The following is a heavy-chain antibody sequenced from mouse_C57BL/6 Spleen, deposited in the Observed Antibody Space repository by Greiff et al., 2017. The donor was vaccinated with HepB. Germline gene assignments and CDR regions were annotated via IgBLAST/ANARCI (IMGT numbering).Heavy chain of an antibody. CDR3: ARQNSVVLRYAMDY. J-gene: IGHJ4*01. CDR2: IWSDGST. Sequence: VHLVESGPGLVAPSQSLSITCTVSGFSLTSYGVHWVRQPPGKGLEWLVVIWSDGSTTYNSALKSRLSISKDNSKSQVFLKMNSLQTDDTAMYYCARQNSVVLRYAMDYWGQGTSVTVSS. CDR1: GFSLTSYG. D-gene: IGHD1-1*01. V-gene: IGHV2-6-1*01.